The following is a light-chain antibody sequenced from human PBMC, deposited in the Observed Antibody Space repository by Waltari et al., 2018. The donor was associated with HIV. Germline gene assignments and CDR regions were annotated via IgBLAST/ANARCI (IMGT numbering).Light chain of an antibody. CDR3: LLSYDGDVV. Sequence: QPVVPQEPSLTVSPGGTVILPCSPSPGVLNPGHFPYWFQQRPGQAPKTLLFDSNNRYSWTPARFTGSFLGGKAALTLTGAQPEDDADYYCLLSYDGDVVFGGGTKLTVL. V-gene: IGLV7-46*01. J-gene: IGLJ2*01. CDR2: DSN. CDR1: PGVLNPGHF.